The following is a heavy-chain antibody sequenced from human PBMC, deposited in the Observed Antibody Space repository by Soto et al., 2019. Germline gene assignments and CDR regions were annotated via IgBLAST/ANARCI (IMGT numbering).Heavy chain of an antibody. Sequence: GGSLRVSCAASGFTFSSYWMHWVRQAPGKGLVWVSRINSDGSSTFYAVSVKGRFTISRDNAKNTLYLQMNSLRAEDTAVYYCASSLLTPFDFWGQGTLVTVSS. D-gene: IGHD7-27*01. CDR1: GFTFSSYW. V-gene: IGHV3-74*01. CDR2: INSDGSST. J-gene: IGHJ4*02. CDR3: ASSLLTPFDF.